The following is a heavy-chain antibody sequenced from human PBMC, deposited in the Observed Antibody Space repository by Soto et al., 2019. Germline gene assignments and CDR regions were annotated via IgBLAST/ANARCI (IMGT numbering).Heavy chain of an antibody. V-gene: IGHV5-51*01. CDR1: GYNFANYW. CDR2: IYPGNSDT. Sequence: ELQLVQSGAEVKKPGESLKISCKGSGYNFANYWIGWVRQMPGKGREWMGIIYPGNSDTRYSPSFQGQVTISADTSISTAYLEWSSLKASDTAIYYCARHVYYDVLKKNYWGQGTLVTVSS. CDR3: ARHVYYDVLKKNY. D-gene: IGHD3-9*01. J-gene: IGHJ4*02.